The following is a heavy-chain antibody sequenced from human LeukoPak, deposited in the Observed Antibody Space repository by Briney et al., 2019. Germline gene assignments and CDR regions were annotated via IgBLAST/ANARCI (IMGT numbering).Heavy chain of an antibody. CDR3: VRDNPRCCGVVPANIDDY. J-gene: IGHJ4*02. D-gene: IGHD2-15*01. V-gene: IGHV3-66*01. CDR1: GFTVSSNY. Sequence: GGSLRLSCAASGFTVSSNYMSWVRQAPGKGLEWVSVIYSGGSTYYADSVKGRFTISRDNSKNTLYLQMHSLRAEDTAVYYCVRDNPRCCGVVPANIDDYWGQGTLVTVSS. CDR2: IYSGGST.